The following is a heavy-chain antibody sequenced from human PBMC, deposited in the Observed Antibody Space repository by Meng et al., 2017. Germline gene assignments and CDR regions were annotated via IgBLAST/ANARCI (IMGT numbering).Heavy chain of an antibody. V-gene: IGHV3-30*04. Sequence: QVRGVGFGGGVVQPGRSLSFSCAASGFTFSSYAMHWVRQAPGKGLEWVAVISYDGSNKYYADSVKGRFTISRDNSKNTLYLQMNSLRAEDTAVYFCARGGSYYSYWGQGTLVTVSS. D-gene: IGHD1-26*01. J-gene: IGHJ4*02. CDR2: ISYDGSNK. CDR3: ARGGSYYSY. CDR1: GFTFSSYA.